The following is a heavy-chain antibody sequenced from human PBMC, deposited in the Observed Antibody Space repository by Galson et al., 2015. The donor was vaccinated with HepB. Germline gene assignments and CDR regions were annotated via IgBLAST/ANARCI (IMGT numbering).Heavy chain of an antibody. CDR1: GFTFSSYA. D-gene: IGHD6-13*01. Sequence: SLRLSCAASGFTFSSYAMHWVRQAPGKGLEYVSAISSDGGSTYYADSVKGRFTISRDNSKNTLYLQMSSLRDEDTAVYYCVKVSGTSWYKALDWFDPWGQGTLVTVSS. CDR3: VKVSGTSWYKALDWFDP. V-gene: IGHV3-64D*06. CDR2: ISSDGGST. J-gene: IGHJ5*02.